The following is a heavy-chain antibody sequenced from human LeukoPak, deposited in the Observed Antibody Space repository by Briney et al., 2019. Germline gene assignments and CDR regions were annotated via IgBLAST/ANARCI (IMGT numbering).Heavy chain of an antibody. J-gene: IGHJ4*02. V-gene: IGHV3-30*04. D-gene: IGHD6-19*01. CDR3: ARGGIAVAGTSPGLDY. CDR2: ISYDGSNK. CDR1: GFTSSSYA. Sequence: GRSLRLSCAASGFTSSSYAMHWVRQAPGKGLEWVAVISYDGSNKYYADSVKGRFTISRDNSKNTLYLQMNSLRAEDTAVYYCARGGIAVAGTSPGLDYWGQGTLVTVSS.